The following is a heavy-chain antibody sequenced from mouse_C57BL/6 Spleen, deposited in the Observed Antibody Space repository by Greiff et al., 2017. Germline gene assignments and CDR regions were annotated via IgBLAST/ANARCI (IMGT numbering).Heavy chain of an antibody. CDR3: ARSLRSVAY. CDR2: ISPRNGGT. CDR1: GYTFTSYW. D-gene: IGHD1-1*01. Sequence: VQLQQPGTELAKPGASVKLSCKASGYTFTSYWMNWVKQRPGQGLEWIGNISPRNGGTNYNEKFKSKATLTVDKSSSTAYMQLSSRTSEDAGVYYCARSLRSVAYGGQGTLVTVSA. V-gene: IGHV1-53*01. J-gene: IGHJ3*01.